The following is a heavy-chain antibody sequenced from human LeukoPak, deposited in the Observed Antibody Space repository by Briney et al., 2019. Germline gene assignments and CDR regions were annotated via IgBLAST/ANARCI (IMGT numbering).Heavy chain of an antibody. J-gene: IGHJ4*02. CDR3: ARRHSGSSLVDY. CDR1: GGSISSSSYY. V-gene: IGHV4-39*01. CDR2: IYYSGSD. Sequence: SETLSLTCTVSGGSISSSSYYWVWIRQPPGKGPEWVVNIYYSGSDYYNPSLRSRLTISIDTSKNQFSLNLNSVTAADTAVYYCARRHSGSSLVDYWGQGTLVTVSS. D-gene: IGHD1-26*01.